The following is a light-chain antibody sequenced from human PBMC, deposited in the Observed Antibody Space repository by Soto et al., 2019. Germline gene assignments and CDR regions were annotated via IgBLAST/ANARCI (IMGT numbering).Light chain of an antibody. V-gene: IGKV3-20*01. CDR1: QSVSSSQ. J-gene: IGKJ5*01. CDR2: GAS. CDR3: QHYGNSPLT. Sequence: EIVLTQSPGTLSLSPGEGATLSCRAGQSVSSSQLAWYQQKPGQAPRLLVYGASSRATGIPERFSGSVSETDFTLSISRLEPEDCAVYYCQHYGNSPLTFGQGTRLEIK.